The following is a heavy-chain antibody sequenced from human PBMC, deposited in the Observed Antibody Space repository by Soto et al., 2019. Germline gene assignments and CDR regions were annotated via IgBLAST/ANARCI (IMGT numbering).Heavy chain of an antibody. CDR3: ARIGVSSGHESPDFDS. CDR1: GGTFSSYG. CDR2: ISGFNGNT. V-gene: IGHV1-18*01. Sequence: ASVKVSCKASGGTFSSYGITRVRQAPGQGLEWMGWISGFNGNTNYAADLQGRVTMTTDTSTSTAYMELRGLRSDDTAVYYCARIGVSSGHESPDFDSWGQGTLVTVSS. J-gene: IGHJ4*02. D-gene: IGHD3-16*01.